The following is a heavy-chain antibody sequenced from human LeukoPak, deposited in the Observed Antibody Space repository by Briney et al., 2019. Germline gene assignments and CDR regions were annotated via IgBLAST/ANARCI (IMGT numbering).Heavy chain of an antibody. D-gene: IGHD3-22*01. Sequence: GSLRLSCAASGFTFRSYGMSWVRQAPGKGLEWVSAVSGNGGSTYYADSVKGRFTISRDNSKNTLYVQMNSLRPDDTAVYYCAKDSSDYYFDYWGQGTLVTVSS. CDR1: GFTFRSYG. J-gene: IGHJ4*02. CDR2: VSGNGGST. CDR3: AKDSSDYYFDY. V-gene: IGHV3-23*01.